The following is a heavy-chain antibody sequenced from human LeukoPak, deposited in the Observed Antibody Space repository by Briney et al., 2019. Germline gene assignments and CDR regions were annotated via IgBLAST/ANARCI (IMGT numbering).Heavy chain of an antibody. CDR3: ARVDTAMAH. D-gene: IGHD5-18*01. CDR2: IYHSGST. J-gene: IGHJ4*02. CDR1: GYSISSGYY. V-gene: IGHV4-38-2*02. Sequence: SETLSLTCTVSGYSISSGYYWGWIRQPPGKGLEWIGSIYHSGSTYYNPSLKSRVTISVDTSKNQFSLKLSSVTAADTAVYYCARVDTAMAHWGQGTLVTVSS.